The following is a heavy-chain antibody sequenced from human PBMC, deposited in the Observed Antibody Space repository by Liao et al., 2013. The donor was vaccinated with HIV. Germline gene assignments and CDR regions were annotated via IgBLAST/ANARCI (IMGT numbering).Heavy chain of an antibody. Sequence: QVQLQESGPGLVKPSQTLSLTCTVSGGSINSGDYYWNWIRQTPGKGLEWIGYVYRSGGTYYNPSLKSRVTISLDTSKNQFSLKLSSVTAADTAVYYCARDLGDSDFWRARGYFDYWSQGTLVTVSS. CDR1: GGSINSGDYY. J-gene: IGHJ4*02. CDR2: VYRSGGT. CDR3: ARDLGDSDFWRARGYFDY. V-gene: IGHV4-30-4*08. D-gene: IGHD3-3*01.